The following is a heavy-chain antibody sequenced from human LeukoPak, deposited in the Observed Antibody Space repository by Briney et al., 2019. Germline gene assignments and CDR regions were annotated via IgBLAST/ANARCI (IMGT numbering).Heavy chain of an antibody. V-gene: IGHV3-11*01. CDR2: ISGSGTTM. CDR1: GFTFSDYY. J-gene: IGHJ5*02. D-gene: IGHD5-18*01. CDR3: ARDLAGTAMSADNRFDP. Sequence: PGGSLRLSCAASGFTFSDYYMGWIRQAPGKGLEWLSYISGSGTTMYYADSVKGRFTISRDNAKNSLDLQMNSLRAEDTAVYYCARDLAGTAMSADNRFDPWGQGTLVTVSS.